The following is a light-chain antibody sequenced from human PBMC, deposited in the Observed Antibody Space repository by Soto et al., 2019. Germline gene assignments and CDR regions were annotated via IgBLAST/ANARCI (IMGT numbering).Light chain of an antibody. Sequence: QSVLTQPAPVSGSPGQSITISCTGTSSDVGSYNLVSWYQQHPGKAPKLMIYEVNKRPSGVSNRFSGSKSGNTASLTISGLQAEDEADYYCCSYAGSGAYVFGTGTKVTVL. CDR3: CSYAGSGAYV. CDR2: EVN. CDR1: SSDVGSYNL. J-gene: IGLJ1*01. V-gene: IGLV2-23*02.